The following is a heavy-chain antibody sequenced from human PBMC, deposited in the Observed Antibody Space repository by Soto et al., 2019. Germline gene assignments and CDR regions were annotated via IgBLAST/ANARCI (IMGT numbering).Heavy chain of an antibody. V-gene: IGHV4-34*01. Sequence: LVTLSLTCAVYCGSFSGYYWSWIRQPPGKGLEWIGEINHSGSTNYNPSLKSRVTISVDTSKNQFSLRLSSVTVADTAVYYCARVGHCDYILMYWGQGTLVTVSS. D-gene: IGHD4-17*01. J-gene: IGHJ4*02. CDR2: INHSGST. CDR1: CGSFSGYY. CDR3: ARVGHCDYILMY.